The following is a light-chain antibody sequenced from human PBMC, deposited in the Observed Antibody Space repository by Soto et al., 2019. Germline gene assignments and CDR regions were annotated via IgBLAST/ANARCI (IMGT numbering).Light chain of an antibody. V-gene: IGKV1-5*01. J-gene: IGKJ1*01. CDR2: DAS. Sequence: DIQMTQSPSTLSGSVGDRVTITCRASHTISSWLSWYQQKPGKAPKLLIYDASTLESGVPSRFSGSRSGTEFTLTISSLQPDDFATYYCQQYNSYSWTFGQGTKVDI. CDR3: QQYNSYSWT. CDR1: HTISSW.